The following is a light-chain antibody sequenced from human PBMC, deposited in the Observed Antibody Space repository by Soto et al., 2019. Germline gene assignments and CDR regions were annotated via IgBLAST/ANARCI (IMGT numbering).Light chain of an antibody. CDR1: QSVSSGY. CDR3: QQYGSSHWT. CDR2: GAS. J-gene: IGKJ1*01. Sequence: EVVLTQSQSSLSLSPGERAILSCRASQSVSSGYLAWYQQKPGQAPRTLIYGASSRATGIPDRFSGSGSGTDLTLTISRLETGDFAVYYCQQYGSSHWTFGQGTKVEIK. V-gene: IGKV3-20*01.